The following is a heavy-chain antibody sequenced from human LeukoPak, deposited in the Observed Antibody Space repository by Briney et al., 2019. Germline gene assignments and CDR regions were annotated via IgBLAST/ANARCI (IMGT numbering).Heavy chain of an antibody. CDR2: ISSSSSYI. J-gene: IGHJ5*02. CDR3: AKPENPVSDRYNWFDP. CDR1: GFTFSSYS. Sequence: PGGSLRLSCAASGFTFSSYSMNWVRQAPGKGLEWVSSISSSSSYIYYADSVKGRFTISRDNAKNSLYLQMNSLRAEDTAVYYCAKPENPVSDRYNWFDPWGQGTLVTVSS. D-gene: IGHD1-14*01. V-gene: IGHV3-21*04.